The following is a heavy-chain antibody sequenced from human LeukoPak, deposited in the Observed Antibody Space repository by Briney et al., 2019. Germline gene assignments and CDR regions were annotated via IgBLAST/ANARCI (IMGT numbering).Heavy chain of an antibody. J-gene: IGHJ6*02. CDR1: GFSFDDYA. D-gene: IGHD2-8*01. V-gene: IGHV3-9*01. CDR3: TRDRQGPRLYEMDI. CDR2: ISWNGNSI. Sequence: GGSLRLSCAASGFSFDDYAMHWVRQAPGKGLEWVSAISWNGNSIVYADSVKGRFTIARDNAKNSLYLQMNSLRAEDTAVYYCTRDRQGPRLYEMDIWGQGTTVTVSS.